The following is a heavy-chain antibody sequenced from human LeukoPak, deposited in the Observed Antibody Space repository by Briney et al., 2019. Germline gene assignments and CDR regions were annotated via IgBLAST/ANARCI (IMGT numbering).Heavy chain of an antibody. CDR3: ARGSSIAVAGTGYYFDY. D-gene: IGHD6-19*01. J-gene: IGHJ4*02. Sequence: SETLSLTCAVYGGSFSGYYWSWIRQPPGKGLEWIGEINHSGGTNYNPSLKSRATISVDRSKNQFSLKLSSLTAADTAVYYCARGSSIAVAGTGYYFDYWGQGTLVTVSS. V-gene: IGHV4-34*01. CDR1: GGSFSGYY. CDR2: INHSGGT.